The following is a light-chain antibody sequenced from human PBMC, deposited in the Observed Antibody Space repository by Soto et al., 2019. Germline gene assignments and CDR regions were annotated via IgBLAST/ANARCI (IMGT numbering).Light chain of an antibody. CDR2: GAS. Sequence: EIVLTQSRGTLSLSPGESAILSCRASQSVNSNYLAWYQQKPGQAPRLLIYGASSRATGVPNSFSGSGSGTDFTLTISSLEPEDFAVYYCHQYGLSPRHPFGQGTKLEIK. CDR1: QSVNSNY. J-gene: IGKJ2*01. V-gene: IGKV3-20*01. CDR3: HQYGLSPRHP.